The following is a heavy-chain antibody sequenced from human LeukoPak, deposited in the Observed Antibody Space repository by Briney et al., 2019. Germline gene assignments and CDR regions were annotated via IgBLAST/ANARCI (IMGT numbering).Heavy chain of an antibody. CDR2: IYYSGST. CDR3: ARHVPPSSGWYGGGHWFDP. J-gene: IGHJ5*02. CDR1: GGSISSYY. D-gene: IGHD6-19*01. V-gene: IGHV4-59*08. Sequence: PSETLSLTCTVSGGSISSYYWSWIRQPPGKGLEWVGYIYYSGSTNYNPSLKSRVTISVDTSKNQFSLKLSSVTAADTAVYHCARHVPPSSGWYGGGHWFDPWGQGTLVTVSS.